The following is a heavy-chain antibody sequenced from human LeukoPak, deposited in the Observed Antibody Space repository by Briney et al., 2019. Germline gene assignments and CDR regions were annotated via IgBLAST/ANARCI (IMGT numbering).Heavy chain of an antibody. J-gene: IGHJ4*02. CDR3: ARRKQWLEYDY. D-gene: IGHD6-19*01. Sequence: PSETLSLTCAVYGGSFSGYYWSWIRQPPGKGLEWIGEINHSGSTNYNPSLKSRVTISVDTSKNQFSLKLSSVTAADTAVYYCARRKQWLEYDYWGQGTLVTVSS. CDR1: GGSFSGYY. V-gene: IGHV4-34*01. CDR2: INHSGST.